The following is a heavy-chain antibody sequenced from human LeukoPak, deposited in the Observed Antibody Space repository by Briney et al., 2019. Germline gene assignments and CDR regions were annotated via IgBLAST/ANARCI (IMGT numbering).Heavy chain of an antibody. J-gene: IGHJ4*02. Sequence: ASVKVSCKTSGYTFNAYYMHWVRQAPGQGLEWMGGINPNSGGSNYAQKFQGRVTMTSDTSVNTAYMELSGLISDDTAVYYCAGDGYNSRRFFDYWGQGTLVTVSS. CDR1: GYTFNAYY. CDR3: AGDGYNSRRFFDY. D-gene: IGHD5-24*01. CDR2: INPNSGGS. V-gene: IGHV1-2*02.